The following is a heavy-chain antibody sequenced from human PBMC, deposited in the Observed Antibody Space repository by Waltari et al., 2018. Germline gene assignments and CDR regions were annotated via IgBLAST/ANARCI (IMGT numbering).Heavy chain of an antibody. CDR1: GFPFSSYS. CDR2: ISSSSSYI. D-gene: IGHD3-3*01. Sequence: EVQLVESGGGLVTPGGSLRLSCAASGFPFSSYSMNWVRQAPGKGLEWVSSISSSSSYIYYADSVKGRFTISRDNAKNSLYLQMNSLRAEDTAVYYCASGFTIFGVVTSFDYWGQGTLVTVSS. V-gene: IGHV3-21*01. CDR3: ASGFTIFGVVTSFDY. J-gene: IGHJ4*02.